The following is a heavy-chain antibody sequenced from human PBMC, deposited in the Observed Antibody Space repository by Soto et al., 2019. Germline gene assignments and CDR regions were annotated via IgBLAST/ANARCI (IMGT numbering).Heavy chain of an antibody. CDR2: ISWNSGSI. CDR3: AKDLLN. V-gene: IGHV3-9*01. Sequence: GGSLRLSCAASGFTVSNNYMSWVRQAPGKGLEWVSGISWNSGSIGYADSVKGRFTISRDNAKNSLYLQMNSLRAEDTALYYCAKDLLNWGQGTLVTVSS. CDR1: GFTVSNNY. D-gene: IGHD2-21*01. J-gene: IGHJ4*02.